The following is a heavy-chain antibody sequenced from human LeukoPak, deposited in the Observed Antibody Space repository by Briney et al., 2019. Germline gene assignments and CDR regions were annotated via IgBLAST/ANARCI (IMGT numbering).Heavy chain of an antibody. J-gene: IGHJ4*02. Sequence: SVKVSCKASGGTFSSYAISWVRQVPGQGLEWMGGIIPIFGTANYAQKFQGRVTITADESTSTAYMELSSLRSEDTAVYYCARDPTYYYDSSGYIPSYFDYWGQGTLVTVSS. CDR2: IIPIFGTA. V-gene: IGHV1-69*13. CDR1: GGTFSSYA. D-gene: IGHD3-22*01. CDR3: ARDPTYYYDSSGYIPSYFDY.